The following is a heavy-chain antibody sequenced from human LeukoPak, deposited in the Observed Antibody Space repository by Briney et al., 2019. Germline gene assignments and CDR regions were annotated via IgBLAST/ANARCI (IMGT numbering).Heavy chain of an antibody. CDR1: GYTFTSYD. J-gene: IGHJ4*02. Sequence: ASVKVSCKASGYTFTSYDITWVRQAPGQGLEWMAWVTTYRNNTTISKKFRDRLTVTADTSTNTAYMELRSLRSDDTAVYYCARDPRGYYDSSGDLGFDYWGQGTLVTVSS. CDR3: ARDPRGYYDSSGDLGFDY. CDR2: VTTYRNNT. V-gene: IGHV1-18*01. D-gene: IGHD3-22*01.